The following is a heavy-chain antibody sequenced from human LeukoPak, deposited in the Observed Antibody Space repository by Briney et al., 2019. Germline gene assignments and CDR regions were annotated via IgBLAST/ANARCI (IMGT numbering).Heavy chain of an antibody. Sequence: PSETLSLTCTVSGASVSGSSYYWEWIRQPPGKGLEWVGSVFYSGSTNYDPSLKSRVTMSVDTSKNQFSLRLSSVTATDTAVYYCATRRSGSHPYYWGQGTLVTVSS. CDR1: GASVSGSSYY. J-gene: IGHJ4*02. CDR3: ATRRSGSHPYY. CDR2: VFYSGST. D-gene: IGHD1-26*01. V-gene: IGHV4-39*01.